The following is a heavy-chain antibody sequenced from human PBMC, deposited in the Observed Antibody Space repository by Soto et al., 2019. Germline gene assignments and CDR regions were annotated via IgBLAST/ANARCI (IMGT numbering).Heavy chain of an antibody. J-gene: IGHJ4*02. Sequence: PSETLSLTCTVSGGSISSYYRSWIRQPAGKGLEWIGRIYTSGSTNYNPSLKSRVTMSVDTSKNQFSLKLSSVTAADTAVYYCARDIGIAVTGGFDYWGQGTMVTVYS. D-gene: IGHD6-19*01. CDR1: GGSISSYY. CDR2: IYTSGST. V-gene: IGHV4-4*07. CDR3: ARDIGIAVTGGFDY.